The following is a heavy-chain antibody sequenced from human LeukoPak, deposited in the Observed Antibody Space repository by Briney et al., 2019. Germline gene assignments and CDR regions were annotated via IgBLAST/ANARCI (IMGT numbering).Heavy chain of an antibody. V-gene: IGHV1-46*01. Sequence: ASVKVSCKASGYTFTSYYMHWVRQAPGQGLEWMGIINPSGGSTSYAQKFQGGVTMTRDTSTSTVYMELSSLRSEDTAVYYCARGSPPGRAYYDIWFDPWGQGTLVTVSS. J-gene: IGHJ5*02. D-gene: IGHD3-22*01. CDR3: ARGSPPGRAYYDIWFDP. CDR2: INPSGGST. CDR1: GYTFTSYY.